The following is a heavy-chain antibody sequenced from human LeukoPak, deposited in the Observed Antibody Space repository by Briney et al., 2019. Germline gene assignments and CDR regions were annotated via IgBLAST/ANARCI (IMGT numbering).Heavy chain of an antibody. V-gene: IGHV3-30-3*01. CDR3: ARDGITGTTERIPFDY. J-gene: IGHJ4*02. Sequence: GRSLRLSCAASGFTFSSYAMHWVRQAPGKGLEWVAVISYDGSNKYYADSVKGRFTISRDNSKSTLYLQMNSLRAEDTAVYYCARDGITGTTERIPFDYWGQGTLVTVSS. CDR1: GFTFSSYA. D-gene: IGHD1-20*01. CDR2: ISYDGSNK.